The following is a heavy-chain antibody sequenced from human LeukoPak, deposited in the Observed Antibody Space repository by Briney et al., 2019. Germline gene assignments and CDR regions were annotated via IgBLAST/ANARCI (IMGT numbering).Heavy chain of an antibody. CDR1: GFTFTSYA. J-gene: IGHJ4*02. D-gene: IGHD4-17*01. V-gene: IGHV3-23*01. CDR3: AKVLVYGDYYFDF. Sequence: GGSLRLSCAASGFTFTSYAMNWVRQAPGKGLDWVSAISGSGDYTYYVASVKGRFTISRDTSRNTLYLQMNSLRAEDTAVYYCAKVLVYGDYYFDFWGQGTLVTVSS. CDR2: ISGSGDYT.